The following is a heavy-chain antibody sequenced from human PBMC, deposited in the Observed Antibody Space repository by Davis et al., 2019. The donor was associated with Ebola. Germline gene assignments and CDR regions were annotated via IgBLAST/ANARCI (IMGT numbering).Heavy chain of an antibody. Sequence: ASVKVSCKPSGYTFTNYGITWVRQAPGQGLEWMGWINPHNGNTNYAQNVQGRVTMTRNTSISTAYMELSSLRSEDTAVYYCARGRLASAIGLLDYYGMDVWGKGTTVTVSS. CDR1: GYTFTNYG. D-gene: IGHD2-21*02. CDR2: INPHNGNT. CDR3: ARGRLASAIGLLDYYGMDV. V-gene: IGHV1-8*02. J-gene: IGHJ6*04.